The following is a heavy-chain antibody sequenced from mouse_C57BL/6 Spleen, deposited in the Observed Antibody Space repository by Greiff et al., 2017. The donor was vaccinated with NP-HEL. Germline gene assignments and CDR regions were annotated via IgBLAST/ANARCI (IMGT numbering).Heavy chain of an antibody. Sequence: EVQLQQSGPALVKPGASVKISCKASGYTFTDYSLNWVKQSHGKCLEWIGDLNPNNGGTSYNQKFKGTATLTVDKSSSTAYMELRSLTSEDSAVYYSAQGVYSNYGYWGQGTTLTVSS. V-gene: IGHV1-26*01. CDR1: GYTFTDYS. CDR2: LNPNNGGT. D-gene: IGHD2-5*01. CDR3: AQGVYSNYGY. J-gene: IGHJ2*01.